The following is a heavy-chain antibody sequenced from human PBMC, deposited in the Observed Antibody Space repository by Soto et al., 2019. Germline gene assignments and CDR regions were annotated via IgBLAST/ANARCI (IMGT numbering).Heavy chain of an antibody. CDR3: ANERPPRTSGYFSHY. D-gene: IGHD5-18*01. J-gene: IGHJ4*02. Sequence: PGGSLRLSCAASGFTFSTYAMAWVRQAPGKGLEWVSGVSASGLNTDYADPVKGRFYISRDNSKNTVSLHMNSLRAEDTALYCCANERPPRTSGYFSHYWGQGTPVTVSS. CDR2: VSASGLNT. V-gene: IGHV3-23*01. CDR1: GFTFSTYA.